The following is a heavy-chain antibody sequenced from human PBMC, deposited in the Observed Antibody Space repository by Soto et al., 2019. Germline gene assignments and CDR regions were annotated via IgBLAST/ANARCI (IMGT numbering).Heavy chain of an antibody. Sequence: EVQLVESGGGLVNPGGSLRLSCAASGFTFSAYSMNWVRQAPGKGLEWVSSISSTSGYISYADSVKGRFTISRDNARNSLYLQMNSLRAEDTAMYYCAREALSTVPPSWGQGTLVTVSS. CDR2: ISSTSGYI. J-gene: IGHJ5*02. V-gene: IGHV3-21*01. D-gene: IGHD2-15*01. CDR3: AREALSTVPPS. CDR1: GFTFSAYS.